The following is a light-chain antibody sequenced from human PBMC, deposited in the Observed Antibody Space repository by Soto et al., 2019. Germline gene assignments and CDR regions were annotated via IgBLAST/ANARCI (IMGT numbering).Light chain of an antibody. V-gene: IGLV7-43*01. CDR1: TGAVTSGDY. J-gene: IGLJ2*01. Sequence: QTVVTQEPSLTVSPGGTVTLTCASGTGAVTSGDYPNWFQQKPGQAPRALIYGTGNKHSWTPARFSGSLLGGKAALTLSGVQPEDEVEYYCLLYYGGAQLVFGGGTKVTVL. CDR3: LLYYGGAQLV. CDR2: GTG.